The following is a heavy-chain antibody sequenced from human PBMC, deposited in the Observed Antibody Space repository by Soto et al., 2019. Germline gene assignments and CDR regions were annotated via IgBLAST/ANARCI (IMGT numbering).Heavy chain of an antibody. CDR3: AHRVLRTVFGLVTTTAIYFDF. D-gene: IGHD3-3*01. J-gene: IGHJ4*02. V-gene: IGHV2-5*02. Sequence: QITLNESGPTVVRPTETLTLTCRVSGFSLTTRGVGVGWIRQSPGKAPEWLALIYWDDDKRYSASLQSRLTITKDTSKNQVVLTVSDLDPTDTATYYCAHRVLRTVFGLVTTTAIYFDFWGQGTPVAVSS. CDR1: GFSLTTRGVG. CDR2: IYWDDDK.